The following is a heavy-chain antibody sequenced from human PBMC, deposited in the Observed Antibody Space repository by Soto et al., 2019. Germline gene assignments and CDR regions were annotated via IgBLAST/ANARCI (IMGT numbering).Heavy chain of an antibody. J-gene: IGHJ3*01. CDR1: GFTFSTYS. Sequence: QVQLVESGGGVVQPGRSLRPSCAASGFTFSTYSLHLVRQAPGKGLEWVATVTFDGSNKYHADSVEGRFTISRDDSKNTLYLQLNSLRAEDTAVYYCGRITLKTSVDTFEFWGQGTMVTVSS. V-gene: IGHV3-30-3*01. CDR2: VTFDGSNK. D-gene: IGHD3-22*01. CDR3: GRITLKTSVDTFEF.